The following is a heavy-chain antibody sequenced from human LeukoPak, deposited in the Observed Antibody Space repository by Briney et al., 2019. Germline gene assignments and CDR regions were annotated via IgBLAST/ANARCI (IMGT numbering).Heavy chain of an antibody. V-gene: IGHV4-59*01. CDR2: IYYSGST. D-gene: IGHD6-13*01. CDR1: GGPISSYY. Sequence: SETLSLTCTVSGGPISSYYWSWIRQPPGKGLEWIGYIYYSGSTNYNPSLKSRVTISVDTSKNQFSLKLSSVTAADTAVYYCARVKAAGAYDAFDIWGQGTMVTVSS. J-gene: IGHJ3*02. CDR3: ARVKAAGAYDAFDI.